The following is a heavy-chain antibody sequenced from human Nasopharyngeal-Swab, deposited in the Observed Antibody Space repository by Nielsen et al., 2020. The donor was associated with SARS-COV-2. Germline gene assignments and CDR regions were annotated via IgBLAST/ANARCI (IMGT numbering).Heavy chain of an antibody. CDR2: TYYRSKWYN. D-gene: IGHD3-16*01. CDR1: GDSVSSDSAA. V-gene: IGHV6-1*01. Sequence: QTLSLTCAISGDSVSSDSAAWNWIRQSPSRGLEWLGRTYYRSKWYNDYAVSVKSRITINPDTSKNQFSLQLNSVTPEDTAVYYCARGLLGEFPGGMDVWGQGTTVTVSS. J-gene: IGHJ6*02. CDR3: ARGLLGEFPGGMDV.